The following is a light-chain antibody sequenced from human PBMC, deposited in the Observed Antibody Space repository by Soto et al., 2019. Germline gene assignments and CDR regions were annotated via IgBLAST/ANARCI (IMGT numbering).Light chain of an antibody. V-gene: IGLV2-11*01. Sequence: QSALTQPRSVSGSPGQSVTISCTGASSDVGGYNYVSWYQQHPGKAPKLMIYDVSKRPSGVPDRFSGSKSGNAAFLTVSGLQADDEADYYCTSYAGANNYYLFGPGTKVTVL. CDR3: TSYAGANNYYL. CDR1: SSDVGGYNY. CDR2: DVS. J-gene: IGLJ1*01.